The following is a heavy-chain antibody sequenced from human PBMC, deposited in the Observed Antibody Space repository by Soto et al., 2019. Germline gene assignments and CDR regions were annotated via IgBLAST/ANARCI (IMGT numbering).Heavy chain of an antibody. D-gene: IGHD3-22*01. J-gene: IGHJ4*02. CDR1: GFTFRDYY. Sequence: QVQLVESGGGLVQTSGSLRMACLASGFTFRDYYMIWVRQAQGKGLEWVSYISSTGNTIYYADSVKGRFTISRDNAKNSVYLQMNNLRAEDTALYFCAKMSSENYYDPVFSWGQGTLVTVSS. V-gene: IGHV3-11*01. CDR3: AKMSSENYYDPVFS. CDR2: ISSTGNTI.